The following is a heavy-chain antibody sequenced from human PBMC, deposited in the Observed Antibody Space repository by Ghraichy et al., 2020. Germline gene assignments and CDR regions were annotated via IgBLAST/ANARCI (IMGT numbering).Heavy chain of an antibody. V-gene: IGHV3-48*02. D-gene: IGHD4-23*01. CDR2: ISSGSKAI. CDR1: GFTFSGYN. CDR3: ARASTVVRFYYYDGMDV. J-gene: IGHJ6*02. Sequence: GGSLRLSCVGSGFTFSGYNMNWVRQSPGKVLEWVSYISSGSKAIFYADSVKGRFTISRDNAQNSLYLQMNSLRDEDTAVYYCARASTVVRFYYYDGMDVWGQGTTVTVSS.